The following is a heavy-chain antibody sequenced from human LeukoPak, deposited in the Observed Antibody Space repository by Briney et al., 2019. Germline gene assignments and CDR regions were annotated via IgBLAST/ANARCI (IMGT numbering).Heavy chain of an antibody. J-gene: IGHJ4*02. Sequence: GGTLRLSCAASGFTFSSYGMSWVRQAPGRGLEWVSVIYSGGSTYYADSVKGRFTISRDNSKNTLYLQMNSLRAEDTAVYYCARSMSLWGQGTLVTVSS. V-gene: IGHV3-66*01. CDR3: ARSMSL. CDR2: IYSGGST. D-gene: IGHD2-8*01. CDR1: GFTFSSYG.